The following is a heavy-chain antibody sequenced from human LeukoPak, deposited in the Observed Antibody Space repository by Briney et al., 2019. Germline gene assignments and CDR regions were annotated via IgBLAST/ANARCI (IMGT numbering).Heavy chain of an antibody. CDR1: GFTFSSYA. D-gene: IGHD5-18*01. V-gene: IGHV3-23*01. J-gene: IGHJ6*03. Sequence: GGSLRLSCAASGFTFSSYAMTWVRQAPGKGLEWVSIISGSGRSTYYPDSVEDRFAISRDNSKNTLYLQMNSLRAEDTAVYYCARRQPEGYYFYMDVWGKGTTVTVSS. CDR3: ARRQPEGYYFYMDV. CDR2: ISGSGRST.